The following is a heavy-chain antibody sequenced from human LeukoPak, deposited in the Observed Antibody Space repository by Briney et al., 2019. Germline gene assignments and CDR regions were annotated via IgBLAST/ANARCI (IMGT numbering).Heavy chain of an antibody. CDR2: IYTSGST. CDR3: ARAGGFGYCSSTSCYPFDY. CDR1: GGSISSYY. D-gene: IGHD2-2*01. V-gene: IGHV4-4*07. J-gene: IGHJ4*02. Sequence: PSETLSLTCTVSGGSISSYYWSWLRQPAGKGLEWIGRIYTSGSTNYNPSLKSRVTMSVDTSKNQFSLKLSSVTAADTAVYYCARAGGFGYCSSTSCYPFDYWGQGTLVTVSS.